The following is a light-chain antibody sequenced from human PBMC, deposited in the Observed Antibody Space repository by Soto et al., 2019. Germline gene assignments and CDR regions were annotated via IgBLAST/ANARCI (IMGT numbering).Light chain of an antibody. J-gene: IGKJ5*01. CDR3: MQATHWPLT. V-gene: IGKV3-11*01. CDR2: DAS. CDR1: QGIRNY. Sequence: EIVLTQSPCTLSLSPGERATLSCRASQGIRNYLAWYQQRPGQAPRLLIHDASKRATGIPARFSGSGSGTEFTLTISRVEAEDVGIYYCMQATHWPLTFGQGTRLEIK.